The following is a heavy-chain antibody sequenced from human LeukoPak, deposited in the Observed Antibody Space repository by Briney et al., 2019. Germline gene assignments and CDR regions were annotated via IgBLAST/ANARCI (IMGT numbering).Heavy chain of an antibody. CDR3: AASSPSNWKTQDY. CDR2: FEPEEGEI. D-gene: IGHD1-1*01. J-gene: IGHJ4*02. CDR1: GQTLNELS. Sequence: ASVKVSCKVSGQTLNELSIHWVRQAPGKGLEWMGGFEPEEGEIIYAQRFRDRVTMTEGTSRDTAYIELRRLTSDDTAVYYCAASSPSNWKTQDYWGQGTLLTVSS. V-gene: IGHV1-24*01.